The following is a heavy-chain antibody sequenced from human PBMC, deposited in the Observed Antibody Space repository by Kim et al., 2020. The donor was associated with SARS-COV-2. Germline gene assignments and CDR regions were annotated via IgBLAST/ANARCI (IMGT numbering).Heavy chain of an antibody. CDR1: GGSISSSNW. J-gene: IGHJ4*02. Sequence: SETLSLTCAVSGGSISSSNWWSWVRQPPGKGLEWIGEIYHSGSTNYNPSLKSRVTISVDKSKNQFSLKLSSVTAADTAVHYCARSHYTIFGVVITSYFDYWGQGTLVTVSS. D-gene: IGHD3-3*01. CDR2: IYHSGST. CDR3: ARSHYTIFGVVITSYFDY. V-gene: IGHV4-4*02.